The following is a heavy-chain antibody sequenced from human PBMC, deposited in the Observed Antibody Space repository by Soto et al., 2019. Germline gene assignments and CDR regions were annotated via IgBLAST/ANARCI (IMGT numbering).Heavy chain of an antibody. CDR1: GYTFTSYG. CDR2: ISAYNGNT. Sequence: GASVKVSCKASGYTFTSYGISWVRQAPGQGLEWMGWISAYNGNTNYAQKLQGRVTMTTDTSTSTAYMELRSLRSDDTAVYYCARSSDGNYSLVYYYYYYMDVWGKGTTVTVSS. CDR3: ARSSDGNYSLVYYYYYYMDV. D-gene: IGHD1-7*01. V-gene: IGHV1-18*01. J-gene: IGHJ6*03.